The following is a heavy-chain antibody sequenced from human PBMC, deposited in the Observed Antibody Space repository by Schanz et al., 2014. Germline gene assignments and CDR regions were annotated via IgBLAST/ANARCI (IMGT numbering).Heavy chain of an antibody. CDR2: ISYDGSDK. V-gene: IGHV3-30*04. CDR3: AKDRGGDYEVSYYYGMDV. Sequence: VQLVESGGGVVQPGNSLRLSCAASGFIFSGYAMIWVRQAPGKGLEWVAVISYDGSDKFYADSVKGRFTISRDNYNKTRYLKKNSMRNEKTAVYYCAKDRGGDYEVSYYYGMDVWGQGTTVTVSS. J-gene: IGHJ6*02. D-gene: IGHD4-17*01. CDR1: GFIFSGYA.